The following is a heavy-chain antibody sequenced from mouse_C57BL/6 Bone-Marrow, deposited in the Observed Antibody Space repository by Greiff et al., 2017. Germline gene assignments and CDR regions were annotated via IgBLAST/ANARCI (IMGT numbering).Heavy chain of an antibody. V-gene: IGHV14-2*01. CDR2: IDPEDGEP. D-gene: IGHD1-1*01. CDR1: GFNIKDYY. CDR3: ARRGDYSGSSWYFVV. J-gene: IGHJ1*03. Sequence: VQLQQSGAELVKPGASVKLSCTASGFNIKDYYMHWVKQRTEQGLEWIGRIDPEDGEPKYAPKFQGKATLTADTSSNTAYLHLSSLTSENTAMYYCARRGDYSGSSWYFVVWGTGTTVTVSS.